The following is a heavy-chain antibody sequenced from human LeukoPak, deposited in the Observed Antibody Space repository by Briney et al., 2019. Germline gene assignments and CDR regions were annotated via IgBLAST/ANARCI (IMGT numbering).Heavy chain of an antibody. D-gene: IGHD6-19*01. V-gene: IGHV3-74*01. J-gene: IGHJ4*02. CDR1: GFTFSSYW. Sequence: GGSLRLSCAASGFTFSSYWMDWVRQAPGKGLVWVSDIKSDGSITRYADSVKGRFTISRDDSKTIAYLQMNSLKTEDTAVYFCSRAYSTGWLGINDYWGQGVLVTVSS. CDR3: SRAYSTGWLGINDY. CDR2: IKSDGSIT.